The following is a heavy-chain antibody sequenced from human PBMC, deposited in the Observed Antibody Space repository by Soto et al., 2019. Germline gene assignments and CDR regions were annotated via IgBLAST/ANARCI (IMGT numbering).Heavy chain of an antibody. CDR2: IYYSGST. CDR1: GGSLSSHY. CDR3: TRSLWGVLVNDY. J-gene: IGHJ4*02. Sequence: PSETLTLTCSISGGSLSSHYWTWIRQPPGKGLEWIGYIYYSGSTNYNPSLKSRVTMSADTSRNQISLRLTSVTAADTAVYYCTRSLWGVLVNDYXGQGTLVTVSS. D-gene: IGHD3-16*02. V-gene: IGHV4-59*08.